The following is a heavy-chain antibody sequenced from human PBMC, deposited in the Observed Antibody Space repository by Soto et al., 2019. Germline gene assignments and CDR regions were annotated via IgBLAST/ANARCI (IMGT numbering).Heavy chain of an antibody. CDR1: GFSFCSYW. CDR3: ASGNGGFGA. CDR2: IKQDGSEK. Sequence: PGGFLRLPWAAAGFSFCSYWMSWVRQALGRGQERVANIKQDGSEKYYVDSVKGRCTISRDNAKNSLYLQMNDLRAEGTDVCYWASGNGGFGAWGWGCRVSV. V-gene: IGHV3-7*02. J-gene: IGHJ5*02. D-gene: IGHD2-8*01.